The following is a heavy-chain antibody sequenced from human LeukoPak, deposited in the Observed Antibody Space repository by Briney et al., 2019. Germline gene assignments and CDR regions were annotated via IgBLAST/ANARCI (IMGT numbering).Heavy chain of an antibody. J-gene: IGHJ6*03. CDR1: GFSFSSYW. V-gene: IGHV3-7*01. D-gene: IGHD2-2*01. CDR3: ARDQPLTVASWGYFYYYMDV. Sequence: GSLRLSCEASGFSFSSYWMSWVRQAPGKGLEWVANIKKDGGDKYYLDSVKGRFTISRDNAKKSVFLQMNSLRAEDTAVYFCARDQPLTVASWGYFYYYMDVWGKGTTVTVSS. CDR2: IKKDGGDK.